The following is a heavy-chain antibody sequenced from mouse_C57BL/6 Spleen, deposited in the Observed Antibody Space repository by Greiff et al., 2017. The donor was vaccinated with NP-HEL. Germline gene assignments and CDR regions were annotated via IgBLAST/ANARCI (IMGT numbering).Heavy chain of an antibody. V-gene: IGHV1-54*01. J-gene: IGHJ4*01. CDR3: ARSRGPPMDY. CDR2: INPGSGGT. Sequence: QVQLQQSGAELVRPGTSVKVSCKASGYAFTNYLIEWVKQRPGQGLEWIGVINPGSGGTNYTEKFKGKATLTADKSSSTAYMQLSSLTSEDSAVYFCARSRGPPMDYWGQGTSVTVSS. CDR1: GYAFTNYL.